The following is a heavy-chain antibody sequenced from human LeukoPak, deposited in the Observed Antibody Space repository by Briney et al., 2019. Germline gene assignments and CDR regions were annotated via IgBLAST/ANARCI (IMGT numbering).Heavy chain of an antibody. CDR1: GFTVSSNY. V-gene: IGHV3-66*01. D-gene: IGHD4-17*01. CDR3: ARGGGDRNPFDY. J-gene: IGHJ4*02. Sequence: PGGSLRLSCAASGFTVSSNYMTWVRQAPGKGLEWVSVIYSGGSTYYADSVKGRFIISRDNSKNTLYLQMDSLRAEDTAVYYCARGGGDRNPFDYWGQGTLVTVSS. CDR2: IYSGGST.